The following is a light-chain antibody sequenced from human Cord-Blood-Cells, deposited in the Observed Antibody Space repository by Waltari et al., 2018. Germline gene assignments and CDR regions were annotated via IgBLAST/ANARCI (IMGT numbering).Light chain of an antibody. CDR3: HKYNCYYT. V-gene: IGKV1-5*01. CDR1: QSISSW. J-gene: IGKJ2*01. CDR2: DAS. Sequence: DIQMTQSPSTLSASVGDRVTITCRASQSISSWLAWYQLKPGKAPKLLIYDASSLESGVPSRFSGSGCGTEFTLTISSLQPADFATYCCHKYNCYYTFGKGTKLEIK.